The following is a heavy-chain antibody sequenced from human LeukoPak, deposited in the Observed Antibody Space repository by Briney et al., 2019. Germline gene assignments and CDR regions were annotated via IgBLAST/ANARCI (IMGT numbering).Heavy chain of an antibody. D-gene: IGHD5-18*01. J-gene: IGHJ4*02. V-gene: IGHV3-23*01. CDR1: GFSFSTTA. Sequence: QAWGSLRLSCGASGFSFSTTAMSWVRQAPGKGLEWVSGIDDSGTNTYYADSVKGRFTISRDSSKNTLYLQMNSLRADDTAIYYCAKSIRGYSYGKFDYWGQGTLVTVSS. CDR3: AKSIRGYSYGKFDY. CDR2: IDDSGTNT.